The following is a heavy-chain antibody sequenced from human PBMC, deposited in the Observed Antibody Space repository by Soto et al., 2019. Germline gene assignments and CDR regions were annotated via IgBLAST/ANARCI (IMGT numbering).Heavy chain of an antibody. D-gene: IGHD6-19*01. J-gene: IGHJ4*02. CDR3: ARGSSREQWLITGIDY. V-gene: IGHV3-21*01. CDR1: GFTFSSYS. CDR2: ISSSSSYI. Sequence: EVQLVESGGGLVKPGGSLRLSCAASGFTFSSYSMNWVRQAPGKGLEWVSSISSSSSYIYYADSVKGRFTISRDNAKNSLYLQMNSLRAEDTAVYYCARGSSREQWLITGIDYWGQGTLVTVSS.